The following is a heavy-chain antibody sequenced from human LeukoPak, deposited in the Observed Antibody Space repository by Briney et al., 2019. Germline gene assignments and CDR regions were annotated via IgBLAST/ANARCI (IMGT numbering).Heavy chain of an antibody. CDR3: ATSVGDGYDSN. CDR2: IKQDGSEK. Sequence: GGSLRLSCAASGFTFSSYWMSWVRQAPGKGLEWVANIKQDGSEKYYLDSVKGRFTISRDNAKNSLYLQMNSLRAEDTAVYYCATSVGDGYDSNWGQGTLVTVSS. V-gene: IGHV3-7*01. D-gene: IGHD5-12*01. CDR1: GFTFSSYW. J-gene: IGHJ1*01.